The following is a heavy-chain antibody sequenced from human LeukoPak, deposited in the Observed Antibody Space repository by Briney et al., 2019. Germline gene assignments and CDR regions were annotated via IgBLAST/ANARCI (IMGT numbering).Heavy chain of an antibody. CDR2: IYNGGST. V-gene: IGHV4-61*05. D-gene: IGHD1-26*01. J-gene: IGHJ4*02. CDR1: SGSISSSSYY. CDR3: AKGGTYGGGADY. Sequence: PSETLSLTCTVSSGSISSSSYYWGWIRQPPGKGLEWIGYIYNGGSTTYSPSLNSRVTISLDTSNNRVSLRLSSVTAADTAVYYCAKGGTYGGGADYWGQGALVTVSS.